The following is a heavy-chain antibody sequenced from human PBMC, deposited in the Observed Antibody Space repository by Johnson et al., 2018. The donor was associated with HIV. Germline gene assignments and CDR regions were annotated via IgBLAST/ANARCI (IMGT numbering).Heavy chain of an antibody. J-gene: IGHJ3*01. Sequence: VQLVESGGGVVQPGRSLRLSCAASGFTFSSYWMSWVRQAPGKGLEWVANIKQDGSEKYYVDSVKGRFTISRDNAKNSLYLQMNSLRAEDTAVYYCATVWRNEGRHAFDVWGQGTMVTVSS. CDR2: IKQDGSEK. CDR1: GFTFSSYW. CDR3: ATVWRNEGRHAFDV. V-gene: IGHV3-7*05. D-gene: IGHD1-1*01.